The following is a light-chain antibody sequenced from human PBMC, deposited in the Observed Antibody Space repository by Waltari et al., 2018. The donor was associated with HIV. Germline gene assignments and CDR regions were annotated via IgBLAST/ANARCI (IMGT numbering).Light chain of an antibody. J-gene: IGKJ1*01. CDR3: LQSYIRPRT. CDR2: AAS. CDR1: QSINNF. Sequence: DIQMTQSPSSLSASVGDRVTITCRASQSINNFLIWYQQKPGTAPRLLFYAASSLPSGVPSRFTGSGSGTDFTLTISGLPPEDFATYYCLQSYIRPRTFGLGTKVEIK. V-gene: IGKV1-39*01.